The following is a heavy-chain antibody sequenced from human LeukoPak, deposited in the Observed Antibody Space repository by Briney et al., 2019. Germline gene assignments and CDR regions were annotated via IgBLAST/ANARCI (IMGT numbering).Heavy chain of an antibody. J-gene: IGHJ3*02. V-gene: IGHV3-33*01. CDR1: GFTFSIYG. CDR2: IWYDGSSK. Sequence: GRSLRLSCAASGFTFSIYGMHWVRQAPGKGLEWVAVIWYDGSSKYYADSVKGRFTISRDHSKNTLPLQMNSLRAEDTGVYYCARPYYSSAYYGDAFDIWGQGTMVTVSS. CDR3: ARPYYSSAYYGDAFDI. D-gene: IGHD3-22*01.